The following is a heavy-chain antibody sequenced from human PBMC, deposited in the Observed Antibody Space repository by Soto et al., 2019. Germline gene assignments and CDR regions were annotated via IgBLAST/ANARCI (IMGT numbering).Heavy chain of an antibody. J-gene: IGHJ4*02. CDR3: ARHGYNYGGGYFDY. Sequence: EVQLVESGGGLVQPGGSLRLSCAASGVTVSSNYMSWVRQAPGKGLEWVSVIYSGGSTYYADSVKGRFTISRDNSKNTLYLQMSSLRAEDTAVYYCARHGYNYGGGYFDYWGQGTRVTVSS. CDR1: GVTVSSNY. CDR2: IYSGGST. V-gene: IGHV3-66*04. D-gene: IGHD5-18*01.